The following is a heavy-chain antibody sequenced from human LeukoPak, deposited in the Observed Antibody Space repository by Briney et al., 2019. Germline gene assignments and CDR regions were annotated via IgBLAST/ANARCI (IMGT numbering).Heavy chain of an antibody. V-gene: IGHV3-48*01. Sequence: GGSLRLSCAASGFTFSSYSMNWVRQAPGKGLEWVSYISSSSSTIYYADSVKGRFTISRDNAKNSLYLQMNSLRAEDTAVYYCARDRIVGATLYYMDVWGKGTTVTVSS. J-gene: IGHJ6*03. CDR1: GFTFSSYS. CDR2: ISSSSSTI. CDR3: ARDRIVGATLYYMDV. D-gene: IGHD1-26*01.